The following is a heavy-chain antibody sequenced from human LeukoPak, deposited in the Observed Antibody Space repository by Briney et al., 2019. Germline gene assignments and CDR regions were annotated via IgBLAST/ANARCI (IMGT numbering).Heavy chain of an antibody. CDR1: GFTFSSHG. Sequence: GGSLRLSCAASGFTFSSHGMSWVRQAPGKGLEWDSGISGSGGGTFYADSVRGRFTISRDNSKNTVYLQMNSLRAEDTAVYYCAKSATTVTSNFDYWGQGTLVTVSS. CDR3: AKSATTVTSNFDY. D-gene: IGHD4-17*01. J-gene: IGHJ4*02. CDR2: ISGSGGGT. V-gene: IGHV3-23*01.